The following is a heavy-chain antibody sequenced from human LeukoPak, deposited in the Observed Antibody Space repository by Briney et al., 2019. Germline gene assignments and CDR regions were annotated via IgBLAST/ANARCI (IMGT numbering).Heavy chain of an antibody. J-gene: IGHJ6*02. CDR3: ARDAEMATPYYFAMDV. CDR2: IHDSGTT. Sequence: SETLSLTCTVSGGSISSFYWTWIRQPPGKGLEWIGYIHDSGTTNSNPSLKSRVTISLDTSENQFSLKLTSVTAADTAVYYCARDAEMATPYYFAMDVWGQGTTVTVSS. V-gene: IGHV4-59*12. D-gene: IGHD5-24*01. CDR1: GGSISSFY.